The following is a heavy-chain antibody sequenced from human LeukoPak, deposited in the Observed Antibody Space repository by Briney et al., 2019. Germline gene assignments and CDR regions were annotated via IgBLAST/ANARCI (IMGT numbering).Heavy chain of an antibody. J-gene: IGHJ4*02. D-gene: IGHD2-2*01. CDR1: GYTFTSYY. CDR2: INPSGGST. CDR3: ARADCSSTSCFLFDY. Sequence: ASVTFACKASGYTFTSYYMHWVRQAPGQGLEWMGIINPSGGSTSYAQKFQGRVTTTRDTSTSTVYMELSSLRSEDTAVYYCARADCSSTSCFLFDYWGQGTLVTVSS. V-gene: IGHV1-46*01.